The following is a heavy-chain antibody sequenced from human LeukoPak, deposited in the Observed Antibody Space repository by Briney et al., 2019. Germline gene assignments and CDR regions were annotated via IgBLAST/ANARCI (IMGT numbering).Heavy chain of an antibody. D-gene: IGHD3-22*01. J-gene: IGHJ4*02. CDR3: ARAPFDSGGYYYDSFDY. V-gene: IGHV3-74*01. Sequence: HSGGSLRLSCAASGFIVNSYAMSWVRQAPGKGLVWVSRINSDGSGTNYADSVKGRFTISRDNAKNTLYLQMNSLRADDTAVYYCARAPFDSGGYYYDSFDYWGQGTLVTVSS. CDR1: GFIVNSYA. CDR2: INSDGSGT.